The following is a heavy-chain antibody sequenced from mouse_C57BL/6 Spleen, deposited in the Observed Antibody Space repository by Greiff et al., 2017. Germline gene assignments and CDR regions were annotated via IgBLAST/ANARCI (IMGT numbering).Heavy chain of an antibody. Sequence: DVQLVESGGGLVKPGGSLKLSCAASGFTFSSYAMSWVRQTPEKRLEWVATISDGGSYTYYPDNVKGRFTISRDNAKNNLYLQMSHLKSEDTAMYYCARDGDYGYGYFDYWGQGTTLTVSS. CDR3: ARDGDYGYGYFDY. D-gene: IGHD2-2*01. V-gene: IGHV5-4*01. CDR1: GFTFSSYA. J-gene: IGHJ2*01. CDR2: ISDGGSYT.